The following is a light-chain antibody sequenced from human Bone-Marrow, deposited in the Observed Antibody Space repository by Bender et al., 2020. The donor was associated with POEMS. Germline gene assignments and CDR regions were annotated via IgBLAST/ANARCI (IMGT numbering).Light chain of an antibody. CDR3: VAWDASLNGWV. V-gene: IGLV1-47*01. J-gene: IGLJ3*02. CDR2: RSD. CDR1: SSNIGSNH. Sequence: QSVLTQPPSASGTPGQRGTISCSGSSSNIGSNHVYWYQQFAGTAPKLLIYRSDQRPSGVPDRFSASKSGTSASLAITGLQSDDEAIYFCVAWDASLNGWVFGGGTKLTVL.